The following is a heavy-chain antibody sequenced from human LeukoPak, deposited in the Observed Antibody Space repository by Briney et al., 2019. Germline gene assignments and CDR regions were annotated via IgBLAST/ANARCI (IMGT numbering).Heavy chain of an antibody. CDR1: GYSFTSYW. V-gene: IGHV5-51*01. J-gene: IGHJ4*02. CDR3: ARGGKGYSYGYPVDY. CDR2: IYPGDSDT. D-gene: IGHD5-18*01. Sequence: GESLKISCKGSGYSFTSYWIGWVRQMPGKGLEWMGIIYPGDSDTRYSPSFQGQVTISADQSISTAYLQWSSLKASDTAMYYCARGGKGYSYGYPVDYWGQGTLVTVSS.